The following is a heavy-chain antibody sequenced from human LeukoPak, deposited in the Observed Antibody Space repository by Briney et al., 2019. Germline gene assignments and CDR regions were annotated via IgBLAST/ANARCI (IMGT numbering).Heavy chain of an antibody. D-gene: IGHD1-26*01. CDR2: ISSSSSYI. J-gene: IGHJ4*02. CDR3: ARDLSVGAKPDLGFDY. Sequence: GGSLRLSCAASGFTFRSYNLNWVRQAPGKGLEWVSSISSSSSYIYYADSVKGRFTISRDNAKNSLYLQMNSLRAEDTAVYYCARDLSVGAKPDLGFDYWGQGTLVTVSS. V-gene: IGHV3-21*01. CDR1: GFTFRSYN.